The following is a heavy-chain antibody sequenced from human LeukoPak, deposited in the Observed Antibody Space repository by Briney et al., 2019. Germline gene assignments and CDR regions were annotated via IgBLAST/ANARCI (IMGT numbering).Heavy chain of an antibody. CDR1: GFTFSSYG. J-gene: IGHJ4*02. Sequence: EGSLRLSCAASGFTFSSYGMHWVRQAPGKGLEWMAFIRYDGSNKYYADSVKGRFTISRDNSKNTLYLQMNSLRAEDTAVYYCAKTMSPYYYDSSGFWGQGTLVTVSS. D-gene: IGHD3-22*01. V-gene: IGHV3-30*02. CDR2: IRYDGSNK. CDR3: AKTMSPYYYDSSGF.